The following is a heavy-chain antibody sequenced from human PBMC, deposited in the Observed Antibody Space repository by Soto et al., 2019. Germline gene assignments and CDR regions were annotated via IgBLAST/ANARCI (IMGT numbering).Heavy chain of an antibody. V-gene: IGHV4-59*12. J-gene: IGHJ6*02. D-gene: IGHD7-27*01. CDR3: ASPNMEMGNGYYAVDV. CDR1: GVSSNNYC. CDR2: VCNSGNT. Sequence: PSETLSLTCTVSGVSSNNYCLSWVRQSPGKGLEWIGYVCNSGNTDHNSSLKSRITMSFDTSKTQFFLNLTSVTAADTAVYYCASPNMEMGNGYYAVDVWGQGTTVTVSS.